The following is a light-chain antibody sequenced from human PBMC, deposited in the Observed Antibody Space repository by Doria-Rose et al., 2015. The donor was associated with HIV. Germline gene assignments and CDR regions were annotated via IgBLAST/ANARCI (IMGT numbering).Light chain of an antibody. J-gene: IGKJ1*01. CDR3: HQYGTSWT. V-gene: IGKV3-20*01. CDR1: QSFSSTY. CDR2: DGS. Sequence: TQSPGTLSLSPGERATLSCRASQSFSSTYLAWYQQKPGQAPNLLIYDGSTRATGIPDRISASGSGTDFTLTINRLEPEDFALYYCHQYGTSWTFGQGTKVEI.